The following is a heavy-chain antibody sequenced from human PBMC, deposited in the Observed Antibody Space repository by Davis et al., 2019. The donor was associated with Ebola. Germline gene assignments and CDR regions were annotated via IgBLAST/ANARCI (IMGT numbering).Heavy chain of an antibody. CDR1: GYTFTGYY. CDR3: ARGEKYQLLYNAYYYGMDV. J-gene: IGHJ6*02. Sequence: ASVKVSCKASGYTFTGYYMHWVRQAPGQGLEWMEWINPNSGGTNYAQKFQGWVNMTRDTSISTAYMELSRLRSDDTAVYYCARGEKYQLLYNAYYYGMDVWGQGTTVTVSS. CDR2: INPNSGGT. V-gene: IGHV1-2*04. D-gene: IGHD2-2*02.